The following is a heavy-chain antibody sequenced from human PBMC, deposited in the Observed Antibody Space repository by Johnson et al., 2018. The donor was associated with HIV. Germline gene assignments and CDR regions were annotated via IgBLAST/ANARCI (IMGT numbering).Heavy chain of an antibody. J-gene: IGHJ3*02. CDR1: GFTFSSYW. D-gene: IGHD5-12*01. Sequence: VQLVESGGGLVQPGGSLRLSCAASGFTFSSYWMSWVRQAPGKGLEWVSAISGSGGSTYYADSVKGRFTISRDNAKNSLYLQMNSLRAEDTALYYCARGEGYEYDAFDIWGQGTMVTVSS. CDR3: ARGEGYEYDAFDI. CDR2: ISGSGGST. V-gene: IGHV3-23*04.